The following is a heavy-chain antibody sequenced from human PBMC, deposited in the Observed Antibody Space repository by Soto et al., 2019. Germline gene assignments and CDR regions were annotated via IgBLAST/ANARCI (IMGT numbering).Heavy chain of an antibody. Sequence: GASVKVSCKASGGTFSSYTISWVRQAPGQGLEWMGRIIPILGIANYAQKFQGRVTITADKSTSTAYMELSSLRSEDTAVYYCARVGVYGDLTFDSWGQGTLVTVSS. D-gene: IGHD4-17*01. CDR3: ARVGVYGDLTFDS. CDR1: GGTFSSYT. CDR2: IIPILGIA. J-gene: IGHJ4*02. V-gene: IGHV1-69*02.